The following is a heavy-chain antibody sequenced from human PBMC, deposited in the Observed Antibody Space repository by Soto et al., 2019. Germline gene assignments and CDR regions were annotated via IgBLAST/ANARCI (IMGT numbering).Heavy chain of an antibody. J-gene: IGHJ4*02. V-gene: IGHV4-30-4*01. Sequence: SETLSLTCTVSGGSISSGDYYWSWIRQPPGKGLEWIGYIYYSGSTYYNPSLKSRVTISVDTSKNQFSLKLSSVTAADTAVYYCATMGTPATGLFYFDNWGQGTPVTVS. D-gene: IGHD1-7*01. CDR1: GGSISSGDYY. CDR2: IYYSGST. CDR3: ATMGTPATGLFYFDN.